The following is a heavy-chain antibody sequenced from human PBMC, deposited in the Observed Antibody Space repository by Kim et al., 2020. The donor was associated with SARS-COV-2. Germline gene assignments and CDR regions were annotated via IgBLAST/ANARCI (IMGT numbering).Heavy chain of an antibody. CDR2: DGSNK. CDR3: ATAMSAY. J-gene: IGHJ4*02. D-gene: IGHD3-3*01. Sequence: DGSNKYYADSVKGRFTISRDNSKNTLYLQKNSLRAEDTAVYYCATAMSAYWGQGTLVTVSS. V-gene: IGHV3-30*02.